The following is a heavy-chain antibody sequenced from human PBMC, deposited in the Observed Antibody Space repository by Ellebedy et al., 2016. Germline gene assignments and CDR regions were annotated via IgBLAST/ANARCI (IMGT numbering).Heavy chain of an antibody. D-gene: IGHD3-16*02. V-gene: IGHV4-59*01. CDR2: IYYSGST. Sequence: SETLSLTCTVSGGSISSYYWSWIRQPPGKGLEWIGYIYYSGSTNYNPSLKSRVTISVDTPKNQFSLKLSSVTAADTAVYYCAREGAYDYVWGSYRERAFDIWGQGTMVTVSS. J-gene: IGHJ3*02. CDR3: AREGAYDYVWGSYRERAFDI. CDR1: GGSISSYY.